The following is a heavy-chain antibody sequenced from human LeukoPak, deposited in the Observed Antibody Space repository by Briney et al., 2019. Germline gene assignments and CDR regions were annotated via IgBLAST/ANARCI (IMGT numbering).Heavy chain of an antibody. D-gene: IGHD6-19*01. J-gene: IGHJ6*02. V-gene: IGHV1-8*01. Sequence: ASVKVSCKASGYTFTSYDINWVRQATGQGLEWMGWMNPNSGNTGYAQKFQGRATMTRNTSISTAYMELSSLRSEDTAVYYCARGGVVAGRGYYYYYGMDVWGQGTTVTVSS. CDR3: ARGGVVAGRGYYYYYGMDV. CDR2: MNPNSGNT. CDR1: GYTFTSYD.